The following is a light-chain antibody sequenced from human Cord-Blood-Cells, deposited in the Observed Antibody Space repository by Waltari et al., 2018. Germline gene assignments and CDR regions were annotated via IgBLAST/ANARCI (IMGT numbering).Light chain of an antibody. Sequence: QSALTQPASVSGSPGQSITISCTGTSSDVGGYNYVYWYQQHPGKAPKLMIYDVSNRPAVVSKRFSGSKSGNTASLTISGLQAEDEADYYCSSYTSSSTLVFGGGTKLTVL. J-gene: IGLJ3*02. CDR1: SSDVGGYNY. V-gene: IGLV2-14*03. CDR2: DVS. CDR3: SSYTSSSTLV.